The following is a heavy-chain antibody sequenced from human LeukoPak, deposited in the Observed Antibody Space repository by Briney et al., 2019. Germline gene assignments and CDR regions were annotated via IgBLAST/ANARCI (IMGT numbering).Heavy chain of an antibody. CDR3: AKWGCSGSSCYPFDY. Sequence: GGSLRLSCAASGFCFSIYWMSWIRQTPGKGLEYVANIESNGGDKYYVDSVKGRFTISRDNAKNALYLQMNSLRAEDTAVYYCAKWGCSGSSCYPFDYWGQETLVTVSS. CDR1: GFCFSIYW. V-gene: IGHV3-7*03. CDR2: IESNGGDK. D-gene: IGHD2-15*01. J-gene: IGHJ4*02.